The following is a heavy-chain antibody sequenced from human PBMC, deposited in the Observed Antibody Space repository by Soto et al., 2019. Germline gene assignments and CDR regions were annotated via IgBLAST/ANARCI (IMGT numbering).Heavy chain of an antibody. V-gene: IGHV1-8*01. CDR2: MNPNSGNT. D-gene: IGHD3-9*01. J-gene: IGHJ4*02. CDR1: GYTFTSYD. CDR3: ARGPYLYDILTGYYRGTFDY. Sequence: VQLVQSGAEVKKPGASVKVSCKASGYTFTSYDINWVRQATGQGLEWMGWMNPNSGNTGYAQKFQGRVTMTRNTSISTAYMELSSLRSEDTAVYYCARGPYLYDILTGYYRGTFDYWGQGTLVTVSS.